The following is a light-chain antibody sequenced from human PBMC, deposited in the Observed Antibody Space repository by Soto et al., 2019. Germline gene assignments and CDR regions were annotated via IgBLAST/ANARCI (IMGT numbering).Light chain of an antibody. J-gene: IGLJ3*02. V-gene: IGLV2-14*01. CDR3: SSYPSSSTLV. CDR1: SSDVGGYKD. CDR2: DVI. Sequence: QSALTQPASESGSPGQSITISCTGTSSDVGGYKDVSWYQQHPGKVPKLMIYDVINRPTGVSNRLSGTKSGNTASLTISGLQAEVGAEYYCSSYPSSSTLVFGGGTKLTFL.